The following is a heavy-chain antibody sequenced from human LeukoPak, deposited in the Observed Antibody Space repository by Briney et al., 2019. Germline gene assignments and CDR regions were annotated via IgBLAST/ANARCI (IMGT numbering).Heavy chain of an antibody. CDR3: ARVGRGDHTWGSYSFDY. CDR1: GGSINGYY. D-gene: IGHD3-16*01. J-gene: IGHJ4*02. V-gene: IGHV4-59*01. Sequence: SETLSLTCSVSGGSINGYYWGWIRQPPGKGLEWIGYINYSGSTNYKSSLKSRVTISLDTSKNHSSLKLTSVTAADTAVYYCARVGRGDHTWGSYSFDYWGQGALVTVSS. CDR2: INYSGST.